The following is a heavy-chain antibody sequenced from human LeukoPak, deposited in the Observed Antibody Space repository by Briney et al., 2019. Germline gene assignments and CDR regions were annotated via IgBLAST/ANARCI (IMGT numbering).Heavy chain of an antibody. J-gene: IGHJ4*02. CDR3: AKRLAQTKGFDY. CDR1: GFTFDDYG. CDR2: INWNGGST. D-gene: IGHD5-24*01. Sequence: PGGSLRLSCAASGFTFDDYGMSWVRQAPGKGLEWVSGINWNGGSTGYADSVKGRFTISRHNAKNSLYLQMNSLRAEDTAVYYCAKRLAQTKGFDYWGQGTLVTVSS. V-gene: IGHV3-20*04.